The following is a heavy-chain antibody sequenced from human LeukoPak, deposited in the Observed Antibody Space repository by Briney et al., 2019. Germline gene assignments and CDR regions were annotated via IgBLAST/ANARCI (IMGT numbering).Heavy chain of an antibody. V-gene: IGHV3-23*01. J-gene: IGHJ4*02. Sequence: PGGSLRLPCAASGFTFSSYAMSWVRQAPGKGLEGVSAISGSGGSTYYADSVKGRFTISRDNSKNTLYLQMNSLRAEDTAVYYCAKSAAGEFYFDYWGQGTLVTVSS. CDR3: AKSAAGEFYFDY. CDR2: ISGSGGST. CDR1: GFTFSSYA. D-gene: IGHD3-10*01.